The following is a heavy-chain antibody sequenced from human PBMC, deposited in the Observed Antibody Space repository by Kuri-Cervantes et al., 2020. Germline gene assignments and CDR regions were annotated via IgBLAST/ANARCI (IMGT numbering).Heavy chain of an antibody. Sequence: GGSLRLSCAASGFTFSSYGIHWVRQAPGKGLEWVAVIWYDGSNKYYADSVKGRFTISRDNSKNTLFLQMNSLRAEDTAVYYCARDLSGWGSGYAQPWGQGTLVTVSS. V-gene: IGHV3-33*01. CDR1: GFTFSSYG. CDR2: IWYDGSNK. CDR3: ARDLSGWGSGYAQP. D-gene: IGHD5-12*01. J-gene: IGHJ4*02.